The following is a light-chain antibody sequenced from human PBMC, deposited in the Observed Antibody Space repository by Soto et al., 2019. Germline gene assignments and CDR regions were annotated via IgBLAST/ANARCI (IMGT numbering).Light chain of an antibody. V-gene: IGLV1-51*01. CDR3: GTWDSTLSGV. CDR1: SSNIGNNY. J-gene: IGLJ1*01. Sequence: QSVLTQPPSVSAAPGQTVTISCSASSSNIGNNYVSSYQHLPGAAPKLIIYDNDKRSSGIPDRFSGSKSGTAATLDITGLQTGDEADYYCGTWDSTLSGVFGTGTKLTVL. CDR2: DND.